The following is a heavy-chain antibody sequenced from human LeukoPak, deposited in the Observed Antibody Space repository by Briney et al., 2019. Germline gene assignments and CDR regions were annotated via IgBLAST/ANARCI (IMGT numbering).Heavy chain of an antibody. Sequence: SVKVSCKASGGTFSSYAISWVRQAPGQGLEWVGRIIPILGIANYAQKFQGRVTITADKSTSTAYMELSSLRSEDTAVYYCARDSPYDFWSGYPWFDPWGQGTLVTVSS. CDR2: IIPILGIA. D-gene: IGHD3-3*01. V-gene: IGHV1-69*04. J-gene: IGHJ5*02. CDR3: ARDSPYDFWSGYPWFDP. CDR1: GGTFSSYA.